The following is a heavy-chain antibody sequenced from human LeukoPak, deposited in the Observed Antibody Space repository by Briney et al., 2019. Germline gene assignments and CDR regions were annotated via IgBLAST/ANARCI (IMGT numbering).Heavy chain of an antibody. Sequence: PSETLSLTCTVSGGSTNNYYWSWIRQPPGKGLEWIGYIHYSGSTNYNPSLKSRVTISVDTSKNDFSLKLSSVTAADTAVYYCARTTEGGYTYGYFYYYYMDVWGKGTTVTISS. J-gene: IGHJ6*03. V-gene: IGHV4-59*01. CDR3: ARTTEGGYTYGYFYYYYMDV. D-gene: IGHD5-18*01. CDR2: IHYSGST. CDR1: GGSTNNYY.